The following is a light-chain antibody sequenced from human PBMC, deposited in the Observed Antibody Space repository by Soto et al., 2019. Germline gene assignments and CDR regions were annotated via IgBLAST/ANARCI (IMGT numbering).Light chain of an antibody. Sequence: DIVITQSPATLSLSPGERATLSCRASQSFSSSYLSWYQQKPGQAPRLLIYDASTRATGVPARFSGSGSGTEFTLTISRLEPEDFAVYYCQQYGSSHFGGGTKVDIK. CDR3: QQYGSSH. CDR2: DAS. J-gene: IGKJ4*01. V-gene: IGKV3-20*01. CDR1: QSFSSSY.